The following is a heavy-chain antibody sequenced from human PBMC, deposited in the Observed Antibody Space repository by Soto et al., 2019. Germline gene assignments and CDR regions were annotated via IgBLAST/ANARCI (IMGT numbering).Heavy chain of an antibody. CDR3: ARDREMYSSSPYFDY. J-gene: IGHJ4*02. CDR2: ISYDGSNK. CDR1: GFTFSSYA. V-gene: IGHV3-30-3*01. Sequence: GGSLRLSCAASGFTFSSYAMHWVRQAPGKGLEWVAVISYDGSNKYYADSVKGRFTISRDNSKNTLYLQMNSLRAEDTAVYYCARDREMYSSSPYFDYWGQGTLVTVSS. D-gene: IGHD6-6*01.